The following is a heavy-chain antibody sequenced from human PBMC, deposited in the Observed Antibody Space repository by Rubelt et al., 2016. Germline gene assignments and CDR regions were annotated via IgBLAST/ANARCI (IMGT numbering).Heavy chain of an antibody. Sequence: EVQLVESGGGLVKPGGSLRLSCTASGFTVSTSYMNWVRQAPGKGLEWVSAIYSGGSTYYADSVKGRFTISRDNSKNTLYLQVNSLRAEDTAVYFCAKAEGGWDTDAFDMWGQGTIVTVSS. V-gene: IGHV3-53*01. D-gene: IGHD6-19*01. J-gene: IGHJ3*02. CDR3: AKAEGGWDTDAFDM. CDR2: IYSGGST. CDR1: GFTVSTSY.